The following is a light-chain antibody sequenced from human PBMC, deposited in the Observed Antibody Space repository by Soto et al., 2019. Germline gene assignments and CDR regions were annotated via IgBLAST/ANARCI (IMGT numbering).Light chain of an antibody. V-gene: IGLV1-40*01. J-gene: IGLJ3*02. CDR3: HSYDNSLSGSV. Sequence: QAVVTQPHSVSGAHGQRVTLSFTGGNSNIGASNDVHWYQQIPGTAPKLLIYGDNNRPSGVPDRFSGSKSGTSASLAITGLQAEDEAHYYCHSYDNSLSGSVFGGGTKLTVL. CDR1: NSNIGASND. CDR2: GDN.